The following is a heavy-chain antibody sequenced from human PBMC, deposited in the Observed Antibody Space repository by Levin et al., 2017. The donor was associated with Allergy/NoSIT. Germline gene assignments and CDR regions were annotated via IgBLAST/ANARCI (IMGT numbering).Heavy chain of an antibody. D-gene: IGHD5-18*01. J-gene: IGHJ6*02. CDR1: GGSFSGYY. V-gene: IGHV4-34*01. Sequence: SETLSLTCAVYGGSFSGYYWSWIRQPPGKGLEWIGEINHSGSTNYNPSLKSRVTISVDTSKNQFSLKLSSVTAADTAVYYCARVSPAGLQLWSPYYYYGMDVWGQGTTVTVSS. CDR3: ARVSPAGLQLWSPYYYYGMDV. CDR2: INHSGST.